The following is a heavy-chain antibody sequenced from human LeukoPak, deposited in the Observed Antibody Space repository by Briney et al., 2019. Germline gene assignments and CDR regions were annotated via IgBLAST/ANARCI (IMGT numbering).Heavy chain of an antibody. D-gene: IGHD6-19*01. J-gene: IGHJ4*02. Sequence: PGGSLRLSCAASGFTFSSDSMNWVRQAPGKGLEWCSYISSSSSTIYYADSVKGRFTISRDNAKNSLYLQMNSLRDEDTAVYYCARMGIAVAGTSYYFDYWGQGTLVTVSS. CDR1: GFTFSSDS. CDR3: ARMGIAVAGTSYYFDY. V-gene: IGHV3-48*02. CDR2: ISSSSSTI.